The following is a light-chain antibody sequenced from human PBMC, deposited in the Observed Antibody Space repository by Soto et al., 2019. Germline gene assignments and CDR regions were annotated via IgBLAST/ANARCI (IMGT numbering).Light chain of an antibody. CDR3: QQSFTAPWT. J-gene: IGKJ1*01. CDR2: TAS. CDR1: QSISTS. Sequence: DIQMTQSPSSLSASVGDRVTITCRASQSISTSLNWYQQKPGKAPNLLIYTASTLHGGGPSRFSGSGSGTDFTLAISSLQPEDFATYYCQQSFTAPWTFGQGTRVEIK. V-gene: IGKV1-39*01.